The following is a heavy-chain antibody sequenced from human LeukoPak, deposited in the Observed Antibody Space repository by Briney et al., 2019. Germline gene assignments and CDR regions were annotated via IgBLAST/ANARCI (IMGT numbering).Heavy chain of an antibody. CDR1: GFSFSGFE. CDR3: ARDDDTAMGPYYFDY. Sequence: GGSLRLSCVVSGFSFSGFEMNWVRQAPGKGLEWVSYISNNFDTHYADSVKGRFTISRDNARESLYLQMNSLRAEDTAVYYCARDDDTAMGPYYFDYWGQGTLVTVSS. CDR2: ISNNFDT. J-gene: IGHJ4*02. V-gene: IGHV3-48*03. D-gene: IGHD5-18*01.